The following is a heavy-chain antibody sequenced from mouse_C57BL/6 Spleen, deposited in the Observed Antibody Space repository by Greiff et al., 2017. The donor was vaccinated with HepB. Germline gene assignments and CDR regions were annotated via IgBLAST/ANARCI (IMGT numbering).Heavy chain of an antibody. CDR1: GYTFTSYW. V-gene: IGHV1-55*01. CDR3: ARWYDDDDVGY. D-gene: IGHD2-4*01. Sequence: QVQLQQPGAELVKPGASVKMSCKASGYTFTSYWITWVKQRPGQGLEWIGDIYPGSGSTNYNEKFKSKATLTVDTSSSTAYLQLSSLTSEDSAVYYCARWYDDDDVGYWGQGTTLTVSS. CDR2: IYPGSGST. J-gene: IGHJ2*01.